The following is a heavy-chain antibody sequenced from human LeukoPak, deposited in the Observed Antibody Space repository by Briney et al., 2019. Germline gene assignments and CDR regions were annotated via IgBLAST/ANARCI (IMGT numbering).Heavy chain of an antibody. CDR3: ARGRLLWFGELYDFDY. V-gene: IGHV3-7*01. CDR2: IKQDGRDT. CDR1: GSAFSSSW. D-gene: IGHD3-10*01. Sequence: GRSPRPSCVASGSAFSSSWMSWVSQAPGNGRGWVVNIKQDGRDTTYVDTVKGRFQFSRDNAKNSPYLQMNSLRAEDTAVYYCARGRLLWFGELYDFDYWGQGTLVTVSS. J-gene: IGHJ4*02.